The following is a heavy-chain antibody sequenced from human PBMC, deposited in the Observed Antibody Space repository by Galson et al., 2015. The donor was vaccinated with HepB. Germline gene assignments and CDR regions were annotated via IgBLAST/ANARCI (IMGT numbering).Heavy chain of an antibody. D-gene: IGHD1-26*01. CDR2: INQDGQE. J-gene: IGHJ4*02. CDR3: ARGDCSGSDCYTALLDS. Sequence: SLRLSCAASGFTFSRHWMSWARQAPGKGLEPVAHINQDGQEYYVDSVKGRFTVSRDNARNSVHLQMNSLRAEDTAVYYCARGDCSGSDCYTALLDSWGQGTLVTVSS. V-gene: IGHV3-7*03. CDR1: GFTFSRHW.